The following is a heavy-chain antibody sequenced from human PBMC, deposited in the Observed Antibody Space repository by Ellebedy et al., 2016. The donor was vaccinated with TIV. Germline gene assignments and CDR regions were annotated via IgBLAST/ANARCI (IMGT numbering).Heavy chain of an antibody. V-gene: IGHV5-51*01. CDR2: IYPGDSDT. CDR3: ARRGSGDTPDY. J-gene: IGHJ4*02. D-gene: IGHD3-10*01. CDR1: GYSFTTYW. Sequence: KVSCKGSGYSFTTYWIGWVRQMPGKGLEWMGIIYPGDSDTRYSPSFQGKVTISADKSISIAYMQWSSLKASDTAMYYCARRGSGDTPDYWGQGTQVTVSS.